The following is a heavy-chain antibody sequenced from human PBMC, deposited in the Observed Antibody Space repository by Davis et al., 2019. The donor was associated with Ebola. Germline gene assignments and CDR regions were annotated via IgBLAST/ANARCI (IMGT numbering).Heavy chain of an antibody. CDR3: ARAGAEAFDI. CDR1: GVTFSSYA. J-gene: IGHJ3*02. Sequence: GESLKISCAASGVTFSSYAMSWVRQAPGKGLEWVSAISAGGDNTYYADSVRGRFTISRDNSKNTLYLQMNSLRAEDTAVYYCARAGAEAFDIWGQGTMVTVSS. V-gene: IGHV3-23*01. D-gene: IGHD2-8*02. CDR2: ISAGGDNT.